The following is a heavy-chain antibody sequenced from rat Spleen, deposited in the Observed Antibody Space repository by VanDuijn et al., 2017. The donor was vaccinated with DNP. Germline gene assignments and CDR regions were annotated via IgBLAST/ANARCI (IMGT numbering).Heavy chain of an antibody. Sequence: EVQLVESGGGLVRPGRSLKLSCATSGFTFSDCNMAWVRQAPKRGLEWVATIVYDGSGAYYGDSVTGRFTISRDDAKSSLYLQMNSLKSEDTATYYCARRDYPVPAYWGQGTLVTVSS. J-gene: IGHJ3*01. CDR2: IVYDGSGA. CDR3: ARRDYPVPAY. D-gene: IGHD1-4*01. CDR1: GFTFSDCN. V-gene: IGHV5S10*01.